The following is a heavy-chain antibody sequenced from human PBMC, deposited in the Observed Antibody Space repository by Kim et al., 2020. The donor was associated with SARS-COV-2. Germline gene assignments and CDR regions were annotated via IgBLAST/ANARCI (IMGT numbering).Heavy chain of an antibody. CDR1: GGSISTSSHS. V-gene: IGHV4-39*01. Sequence: SETLSLTCTVSGGSISTSSHSWGWIRQPPGKGLEYIGNMYYSGSTSHNPSLKSRVSISVDTSKNQFSLKLTSVTAADTAVYDCWRHVHGSSNFDYWGQGTLVTVSS. J-gene: IGHJ4*02. CDR3: WRHVHGSSNFDY. D-gene: IGHD1-26*01. CDR2: MYYSGST.